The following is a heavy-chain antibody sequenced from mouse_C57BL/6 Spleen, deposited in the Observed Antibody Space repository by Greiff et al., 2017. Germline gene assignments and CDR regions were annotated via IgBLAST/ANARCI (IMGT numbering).Heavy chain of an antibody. D-gene: IGHD4-1*01. Sequence: EVKLMESGGGLVKPGGSLKLSCAASGFTFSSYAMSWVRQTPEKRLEWVATISDGGSYTYYPDNVKGRFTISRDNAKNNLYLQMRHLKSEDTAMYYCARDRDWGFAYWGQGTLVTVSA. CDR2: ISDGGSYT. CDR1: GFTFSSYA. CDR3: ARDRDWGFAY. J-gene: IGHJ3*01. V-gene: IGHV5-4*01.